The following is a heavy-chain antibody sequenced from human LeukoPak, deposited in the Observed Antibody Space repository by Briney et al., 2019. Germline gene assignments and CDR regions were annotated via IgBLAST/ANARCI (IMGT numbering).Heavy chain of an antibody. CDR2: ISSSRSTI. D-gene: IGHD2-8*01. Sequence: GGSLRLSCAASGFTFSSYSMNWVRQAPGKGLEWVSYISSSRSTIYYADSVKGRFTISRDNAKNSLYLQMNSLGAEDTAVYYCARDTGMLVGNFDYWGQGTLVTVSS. CDR3: ARDTGMLVGNFDY. V-gene: IGHV3-48*01. J-gene: IGHJ4*02. CDR1: GFTFSSYS.